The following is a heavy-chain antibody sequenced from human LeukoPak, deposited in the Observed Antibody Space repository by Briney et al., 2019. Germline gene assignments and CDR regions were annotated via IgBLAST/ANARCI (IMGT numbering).Heavy chain of an antibody. CDR3: SVEMATIEGSYFDY. J-gene: IGHJ4*02. Sequence: PSETLSLTCTVSGGSISSYYWSWIRQPAGKGLEWIGRIYSSGNTNSNPSLKSRVTMSLDTSKNQFSLKLSSVTAADTAVYYCSVEMATIEGSYFDYWGQGTLVTVSS. D-gene: IGHD5-24*01. V-gene: IGHV4-4*07. CDR2: IYSSGNT. CDR1: GGSISSYY.